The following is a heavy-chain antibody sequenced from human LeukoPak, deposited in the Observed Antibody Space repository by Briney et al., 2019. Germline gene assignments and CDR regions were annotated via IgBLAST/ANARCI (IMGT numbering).Heavy chain of an antibody. CDR3: AKDGGWRGTGFVGDL. Sequence: GGSLRLSCTASGFSFDGYGMHWVRQVPGKGLEWVSGITWNSGFIGYGDSVKGRFTISRDNAKNTLYLQMNNLRAEDTALYYCAKDGGWRGTGFVGDLWGQGTLVTVSS. CDR1: GFSFDGYG. CDR2: ITWNSGFI. J-gene: IGHJ1*01. V-gene: IGHV3-9*01. D-gene: IGHD3-16*01.